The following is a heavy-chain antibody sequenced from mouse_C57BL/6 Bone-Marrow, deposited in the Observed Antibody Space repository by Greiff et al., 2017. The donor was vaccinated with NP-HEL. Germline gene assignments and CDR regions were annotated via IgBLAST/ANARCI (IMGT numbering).Heavy chain of an antibody. CDR3: ARHDSSGPWFAY. Sequence: QVQLKESGPGLVAPSQSLSITCTVSGFSLTSYGVHWVRQPPGQGLEWLVVIWSDGSTTYNSALKSRLSISKDNSKSQVFLKMNSLQTDDTAMYYCARHDSSGPWFAYWGQGTLVTVSA. V-gene: IGHV2-6-1*01. CDR1: GFSLTSYG. D-gene: IGHD3-2*02. J-gene: IGHJ3*01. CDR2: IWSDGST.